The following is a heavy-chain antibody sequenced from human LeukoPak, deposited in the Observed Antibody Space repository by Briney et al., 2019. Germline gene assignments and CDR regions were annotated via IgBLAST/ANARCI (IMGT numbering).Heavy chain of an antibody. Sequence: GGSLRLSCAASGFTFSSYAMSWVRQAPGEGLEWGSAISGSGGSTYYADSVKGRFAISRDNAKNSLDLQMNSLRAEDTAVYYCARDPPYCSGTNCYFDSWGQGTLVTVSS. CDR3: ARDPPYCSGTNCYFDS. D-gene: IGHD2-15*01. J-gene: IGHJ4*02. CDR2: ISGSGGST. CDR1: GFTFSSYA. V-gene: IGHV3-23*01.